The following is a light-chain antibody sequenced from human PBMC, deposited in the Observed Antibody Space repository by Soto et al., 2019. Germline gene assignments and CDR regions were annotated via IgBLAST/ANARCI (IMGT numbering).Light chain of an antibody. Sequence: QSALTQPRSVSGSPGQSVTISCTGTSSDVGGYNYVSWSQQHPGKAPKLMIYDVNKRPSGVPDRFSGSKSGNTASLTISGLQAEDEADDYCCSYTGSYTWVFGGGTKVTVL. V-gene: IGLV2-11*01. CDR2: DVN. CDR1: SSDVGGYNY. CDR3: CSYTGSYTWV. J-gene: IGLJ3*02.